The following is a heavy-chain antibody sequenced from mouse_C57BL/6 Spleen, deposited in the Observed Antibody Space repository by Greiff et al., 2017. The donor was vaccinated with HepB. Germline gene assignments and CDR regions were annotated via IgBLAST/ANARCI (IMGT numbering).Heavy chain of an antibody. J-gene: IGHJ2*01. Sequence: QVQLQQPGAELVKPGASVKMSCKASGYTFTSYWITWVKQRPGQGLEWIGDIYPGSGSTNYNEKFKSKATLTVDTSSSTAYMQLSSLTSEDSAVYYCAREWLRRYYFDYWGQGTTLTVSS. V-gene: IGHV1-55*01. CDR2: IYPGSGST. CDR3: AREWLRRYYFDY. D-gene: IGHD2-2*01. CDR1: GYTFTSYW.